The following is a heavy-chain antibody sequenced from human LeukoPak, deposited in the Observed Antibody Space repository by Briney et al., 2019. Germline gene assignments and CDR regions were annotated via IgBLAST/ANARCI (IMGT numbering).Heavy chain of an antibody. Sequence: SETLSLTCTVSGGSISSSSYYWGWIRQPPGKGLEWIANIYYSGSTYYNPSLKSRVTISVDTSKNQFSLKLNSVTAEDTAVYYCARTYYDVLTGYNPYFDYWGQGILVTVSS. J-gene: IGHJ4*02. CDR3: ARTYYDVLTGYNPYFDY. V-gene: IGHV4-39*01. D-gene: IGHD3-9*01. CDR2: IYYSGST. CDR1: GGSISSSSYY.